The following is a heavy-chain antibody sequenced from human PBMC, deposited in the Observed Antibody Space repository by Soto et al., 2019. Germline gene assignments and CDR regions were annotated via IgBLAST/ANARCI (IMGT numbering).Heavy chain of an antibody. CDR3: VKDWSGDKCPCMDV. CDR1: EFTFSSNA. D-gene: IGHD3-3*01. Sequence: EVQLLESGGGLVQPGGSLRLSCAASEFTFSSNAMTWVRQAPGKGLEWVASITDSGGSTYYADSVKGRLTISRDNSENTVHLQMNGLRAEDTAIYYCVKDWSGDKCPCMDVWGQGTTVTVSS. V-gene: IGHV3-23*01. J-gene: IGHJ6*02. CDR2: ITDSGGST.